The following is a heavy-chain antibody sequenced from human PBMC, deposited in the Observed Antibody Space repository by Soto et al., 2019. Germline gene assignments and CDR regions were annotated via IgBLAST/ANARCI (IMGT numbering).Heavy chain of an antibody. CDR3: ARDAGYSGYDRTGSFDY. V-gene: IGHV1-2*04. CDR2: INPNSGGT. D-gene: IGHD5-12*01. Sequence: ASVKVSCKASGYTFTGYYMHWVRQAPGQGLEWMGWINPNSGGTNYAQKFQGWVTMTRDTSISTAYMELSRLRSDDTAVYYCARDAGYSGYDRTGSFDYWGQGTLVTVSS. CDR1: GYTFTGYY. J-gene: IGHJ4*02.